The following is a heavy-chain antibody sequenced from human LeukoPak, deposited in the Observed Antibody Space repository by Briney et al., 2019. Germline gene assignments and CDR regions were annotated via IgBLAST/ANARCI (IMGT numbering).Heavy chain of an antibody. D-gene: IGHD3-10*01. CDR2: IKQDGSEK. Sequence: GGSLRLSCAASGFTFSSYWMSWVRQAPGKGLEWVANIKQDGSEKYYVDSVKGRFTISRDDAKNSLYLQMNSLRAEDTAVYYCARDYYGSGSYGFDPWGQGILVTVSS. CDR1: GFTFSSYW. V-gene: IGHV3-7*01. J-gene: IGHJ5*02. CDR3: ARDYYGSGSYGFDP.